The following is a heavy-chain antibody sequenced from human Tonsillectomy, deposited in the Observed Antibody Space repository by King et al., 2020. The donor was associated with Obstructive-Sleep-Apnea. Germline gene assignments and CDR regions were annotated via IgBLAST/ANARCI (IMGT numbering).Heavy chain of an antibody. Sequence: QLQESGPGLVKPSETLSLTCTVSGGSISSYYWSWIRQPPGKGLEWIGYNYYSLRTNYNPSLKSRVTISVDTSKNQFSLKLSSVTAADTAVFYCARVKFEDSSGYYYFDYWGQGTLVTVSS. V-gene: IGHV4-59*01. CDR2: NYYSLRT. CDR3: ARVKFEDSSGYYYFDY. J-gene: IGHJ4*02. CDR1: GGSISSYY. D-gene: IGHD3-22*01.